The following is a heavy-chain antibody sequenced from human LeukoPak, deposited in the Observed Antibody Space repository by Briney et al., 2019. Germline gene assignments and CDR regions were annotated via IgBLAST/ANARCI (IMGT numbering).Heavy chain of an antibody. J-gene: IGHJ4*02. CDR3: ARDQYDTWSRRGNFDS. CDR2: IKVDGSEK. Sequence: GGSLRLSCVASGFNFGKYWMSWVRQAPGKGLEWVANIKVDGSEKNYVDSVKGRFTIPRDNTKNSLYLQMNSLRAEDTAVFYCARDQYDTWSRRGNFDSWGQGTLVIVSS. D-gene: IGHD3-3*01. V-gene: IGHV3-7*03. CDR1: GFNFGKYW.